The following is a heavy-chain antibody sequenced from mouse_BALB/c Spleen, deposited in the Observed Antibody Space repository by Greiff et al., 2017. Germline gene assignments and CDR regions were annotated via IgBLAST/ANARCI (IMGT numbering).Heavy chain of an antibody. D-gene: IGHD2-10*01. CDR2: ISSGGSYT. CDR3: ARQGAYYGNYYFDY. CDR1: GFTFSSYG. Sequence: EVNLVESGGDLVKPGGSLKLSCAASGFTFSSYGMSWVRQTPDKRLEWVATISSGGSYTYYPDSVKGRFTISRDNAKNTLYLQMSSLKSEDTAMYYCARQGAYYGNYYFDYWGQGTTLTVSS. J-gene: IGHJ2*01. V-gene: IGHV5-6*01.